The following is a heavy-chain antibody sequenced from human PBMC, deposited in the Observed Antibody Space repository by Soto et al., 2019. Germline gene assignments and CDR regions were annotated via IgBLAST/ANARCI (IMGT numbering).Heavy chain of an antibody. J-gene: IGHJ6*02. D-gene: IGHD3-3*01. CDR1: GFTFSSYA. Sequence: TGGSLRLSCAASGFTFSSYAMSWVRHAPGKGLEWVSGISGSGSNTYYADSVKGRFTISRDNSKNTLYLQMNSLRGDDTAVHYCAKGEYYDFWSGSFPDYHYYGMVVWGHGTSVTVSS. CDR2: ISGSGSNT. V-gene: IGHV3-23*01. CDR3: AKGEYYDFWSGSFPDYHYYGMVV.